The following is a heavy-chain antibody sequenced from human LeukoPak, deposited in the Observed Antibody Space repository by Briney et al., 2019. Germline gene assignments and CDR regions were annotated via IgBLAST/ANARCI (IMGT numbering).Heavy chain of an antibody. CDR3: ARADWVGIDY. Sequence: GGSLRLSCAASGFSFSSYWMTWVRQAPGKGLEWVANIKEDGSDKYYVDSVKGRFTISRDNAKNSLYLQMNSLRVEDTAVYYCARADWVGIDYWGQGTLVTVSS. J-gene: IGHJ4*02. D-gene: IGHD3-9*01. CDR1: GFSFSSYW. CDR2: IKEDGSDK. V-gene: IGHV3-7*01.